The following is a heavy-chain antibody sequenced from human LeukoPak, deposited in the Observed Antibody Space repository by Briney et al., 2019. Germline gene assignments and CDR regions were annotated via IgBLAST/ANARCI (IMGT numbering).Heavy chain of an antibody. CDR2: ISGSGGST. V-gene: IGHV3-23*01. CDR3: ANQGGYYYDSSGPDY. Sequence: PGGSLRLSCAASGFTFSSYAMSWVRQAPGKGLEWVSAISGSGGSTYYGDSVKGRFTISRDNSKNTLYLQMNSLRAEDTPVYYCANQGGYYYDSSGPDYWGQGTLVTVSS. D-gene: IGHD3-22*01. CDR1: GFTFSSYA. J-gene: IGHJ4*01.